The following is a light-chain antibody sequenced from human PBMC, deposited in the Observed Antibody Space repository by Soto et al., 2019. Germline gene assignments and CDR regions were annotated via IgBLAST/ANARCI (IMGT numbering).Light chain of an antibody. V-gene: IGKV1-5*03. CDR2: KAS. Sequence: DVQMTQSPSTLSASIGDRVTSTCRASQNIINWLAWYQQKRGKAPKPLIYKASSLESGVPSRFSGSGSGTEFTLTISSLQPDDFATYYCQQYNYNPWTFGQGTKV. J-gene: IGKJ1*01. CDR1: QNIINW. CDR3: QQYNYNPWT.